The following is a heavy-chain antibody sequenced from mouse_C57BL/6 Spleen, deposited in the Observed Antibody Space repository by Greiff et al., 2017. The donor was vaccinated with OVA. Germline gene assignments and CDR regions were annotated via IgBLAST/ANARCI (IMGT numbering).Heavy chain of an antibody. D-gene: IGHD1-1*01. CDR3: ARRGDYGSSYGWFAY. V-gene: IGHV3-6*01. J-gene: IGHJ3*01. CDR2: ISYDGSN. CDR1: GYSITSVYY. Sequence: EVQLQESGPGLVKPSQSLSLTCSVTGYSITSVYYWNWIRQFPGNKLEWMGYISYDGSNNYNPALKNRISITRDTSKNQFFLKLNSVTTEDTATYYCARRGDYGSSYGWFAYWGQGTLVTVSA.